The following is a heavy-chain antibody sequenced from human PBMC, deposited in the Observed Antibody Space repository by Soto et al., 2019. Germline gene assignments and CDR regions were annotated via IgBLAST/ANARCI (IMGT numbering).Heavy chain of an antibody. Sequence: GGSLRLSCAASGFTFSSYAMSWVRQAPGKGLEWVSAVSGSGGSTYYADSVKGRFTISRDNSKNTLYLQMNSLRAEDTAVYYCAKDRRRLCGMDVWGQGTTVTVSS. CDR2: VSGSGGST. D-gene: IGHD3-16*01. J-gene: IGHJ6*02. CDR3: AKDRRRLCGMDV. CDR1: GFTFSSYA. V-gene: IGHV3-23*01.